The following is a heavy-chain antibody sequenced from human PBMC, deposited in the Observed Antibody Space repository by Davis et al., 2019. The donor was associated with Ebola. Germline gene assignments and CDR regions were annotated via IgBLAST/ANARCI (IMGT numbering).Heavy chain of an antibody. D-gene: IGHD1-20*01. CDR2: ISADNGNT. CDR1: GYSFHTYG. V-gene: IGHV1-18*01. CDR3: ARDRYNWNDFDY. J-gene: IGHJ4*02. Sequence: AASVKVSCKASGYSFHTYGIGWVRQAPGQGLEWMGWISADNGNTKYAQSFQGRVTVTTDTSTSTAYMELRSLRSDDTAMYYCARDRYNWNDFDYWGQGCLVTVSS.